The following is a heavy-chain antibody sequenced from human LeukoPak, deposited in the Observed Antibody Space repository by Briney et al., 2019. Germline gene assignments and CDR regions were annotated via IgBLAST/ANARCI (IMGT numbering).Heavy chain of an antibody. D-gene: IGHD3-10*01. CDR3: AKGAGLWFGELSSLNDY. Sequence: GGSLRLSCAASGFTFSSYAMSWVRQAPGKGLEWVSAISGSGGSTYYADSVKGRFTISRDNSKNTLYLQMNSLRAEDTAVYYCAKGAGLWFGELSSLNDYWGQGTLVTISS. J-gene: IGHJ4*02. CDR1: GFTFSSYA. V-gene: IGHV3-23*01. CDR2: ISGSGGST.